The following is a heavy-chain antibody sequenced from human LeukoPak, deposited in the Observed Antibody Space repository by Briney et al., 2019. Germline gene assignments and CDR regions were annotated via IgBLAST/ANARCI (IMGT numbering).Heavy chain of an antibody. J-gene: IGHJ3*02. CDR1: GDITHY. V-gene: IGHV4-39*07. CDR3: ARDRGITMIVVVIPDAFDI. Sequence: PSETLSLTCTVSGDITHYWGWIRQPPGKGLECIGSIYFSGSTNYNPSLKSRVTISVDTSKNQFSLKLSSVTAADTAVYYCARDRGITMIVVVIPDAFDIWGQGTMVTVSS. CDR2: IYFSGST. D-gene: IGHD3-22*01.